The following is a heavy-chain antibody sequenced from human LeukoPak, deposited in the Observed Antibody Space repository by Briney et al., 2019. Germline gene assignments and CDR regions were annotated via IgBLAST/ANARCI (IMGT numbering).Heavy chain of an antibody. CDR3: ARNAGLDY. Sequence: GGSLRLSCAASGFTFSSQAMNWVRQAPGKGLEWVSTVSGGGTKTYYANSVRGRFTISSDHSKSTVYLQMNSLRAEDTAVYYCARNAGLDYWGQGILVTVSS. CDR1: GFTFSSQA. D-gene: IGHD2-8*01. J-gene: IGHJ4*02. V-gene: IGHV3-23*01. CDR2: VSGGGTKT.